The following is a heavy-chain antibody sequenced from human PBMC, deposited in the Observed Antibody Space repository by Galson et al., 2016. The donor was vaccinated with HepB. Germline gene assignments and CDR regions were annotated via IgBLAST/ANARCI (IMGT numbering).Heavy chain of an antibody. J-gene: IGHJ4*02. CDR2: IHSSAIG. V-gene: IGHV4-39*01. CDR1: GDSIRTSNYN. CDR3: ARRRPATNPHYLDF. Sequence: SETLSLTCTVSGDSIRTSNYNWGWIRQPPGRGLEWIGTIHSSAIGYYNPSLKSRVTMSVDTSKNQFSLKLISVTAADTAVYYCARRRPATNPHYLDFWGQGILVTVSS. D-gene: IGHD1-26*01.